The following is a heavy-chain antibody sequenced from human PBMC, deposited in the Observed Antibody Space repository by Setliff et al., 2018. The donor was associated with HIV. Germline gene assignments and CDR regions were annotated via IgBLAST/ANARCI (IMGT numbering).Heavy chain of an antibody. V-gene: IGHV4-31*03. J-gene: IGHJ5*02. Sequence: SSETLSLTCTVSGGSISSGGYYWSWIRQHPGKGLEWIGYIYYSGSTYYNPSLNSRVTMSVDTSRNEVSLRLKSVTAADTATYFCARVRFSFNDVRSFDLWGQGSLVTVSS. CDR2: IYYSGST. CDR1: GGSISSGGYY. CDR3: ARVRFSFNDVRSFDL. D-gene: IGHD2-15*01.